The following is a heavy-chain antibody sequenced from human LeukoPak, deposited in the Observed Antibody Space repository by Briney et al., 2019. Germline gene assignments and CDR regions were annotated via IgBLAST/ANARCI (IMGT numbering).Heavy chain of an antibody. D-gene: IGHD6-13*01. V-gene: IGHV3-30*04. Sequence: GGSLRLSCAASGFTFSSYAMHWLRQAPGKGLEWVAVISYDGSNKYYADSVKGRFTISRDNSKNTLYLQMNSLRAEDTAVYYCARDSAAAWYFDYWGQGTLVTVSS. CDR1: GFTFSSYA. CDR2: ISYDGSNK. CDR3: ARDSAAAWYFDY. J-gene: IGHJ4*02.